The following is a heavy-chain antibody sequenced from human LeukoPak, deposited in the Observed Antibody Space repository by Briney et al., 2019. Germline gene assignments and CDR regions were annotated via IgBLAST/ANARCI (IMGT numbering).Heavy chain of an antibody. CDR3: ARLDYYYDSSGYSYYFDH. D-gene: IGHD3-22*01. V-gene: IGHV4-39*01. J-gene: IGHJ4*02. Sequence: PSETLSLTCTVSGGSISSSSYYWGWIRQPPGKGLEWIGSFLYSGSTYYNPSLKSRVTISVDTSKNQFSLKPSSVTAADTAVYYCARLDYYYDSSGYSYYFDHWGQGTLVTVSS. CDR2: FLYSGST. CDR1: GGSISSSSYY.